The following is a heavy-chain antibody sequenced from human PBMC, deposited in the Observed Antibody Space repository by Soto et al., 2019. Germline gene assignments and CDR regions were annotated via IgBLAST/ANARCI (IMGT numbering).Heavy chain of an antibody. Sequence: PGGSLRLSCAASGFTFSNYAMSWVRQAPGKGLEWVSSISGSGGSTNYADSVKGRFTISRDNSKNTLYLQMNSLRAEDTAVYYCAKSINYWSFDLWGRGTLVTVSS. CDR1: GFTFSNYA. CDR2: ISGSGGST. V-gene: IGHV3-23*01. CDR3: AKSINYWSFDL. J-gene: IGHJ2*01.